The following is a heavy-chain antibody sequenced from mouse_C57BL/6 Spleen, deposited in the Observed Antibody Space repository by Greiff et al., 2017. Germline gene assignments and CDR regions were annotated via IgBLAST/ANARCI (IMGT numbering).Heavy chain of an antibody. Sequence: QVQLKESGPELVKPGASVKISCKASGYAFSSSWMNWVKQRPGKGLEWIGRIYPGDGDTNYNGKFKGKATLTADKSSSTAYMQLSSLTSEDSAVYFCARDPYYYGSSYGGFAYWGQGTLVTVSA. CDR3: ARDPYYYGSSYGGFAY. D-gene: IGHD1-1*01. J-gene: IGHJ3*01. V-gene: IGHV1-82*01. CDR2: IYPGDGDT. CDR1: GYAFSSSW.